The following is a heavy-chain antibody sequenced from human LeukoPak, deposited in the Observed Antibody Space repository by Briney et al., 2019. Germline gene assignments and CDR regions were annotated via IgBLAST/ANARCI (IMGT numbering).Heavy chain of an antibody. Sequence: QPGESLRLSCAASGFTFSSYMMTWVRQAPGKGLEWVANIKPDGGEKFYVDSVKGRFTISRDNAKNSLYLQMNSLRAEDTAVYYCAGYSSGWFGAFHIWGQGTMVTVSS. CDR1: GFTFSSYM. J-gene: IGHJ3*02. CDR2: IKPDGGEK. V-gene: IGHV3-7*01. CDR3: AGYSSGWFGAFHI. D-gene: IGHD6-19*01.